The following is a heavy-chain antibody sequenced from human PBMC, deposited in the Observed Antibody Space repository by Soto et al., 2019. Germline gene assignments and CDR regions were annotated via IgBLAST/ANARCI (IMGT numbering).Heavy chain of an antibody. Sequence: GGSLRLSCAASGFTFSSYGMHWVRQAPGKGLEWVAVISYDGSNTYYADSVKGRFTISRDNSKNTLYLQMNSLRADDTAVYYCAKDLRTAVARGGNFDYWGQGTLVTVSS. CDR2: ISYDGSNT. D-gene: IGHD6-19*01. J-gene: IGHJ4*02. V-gene: IGHV3-30*18. CDR1: GFTFSSYG. CDR3: AKDLRTAVARGGNFDY.